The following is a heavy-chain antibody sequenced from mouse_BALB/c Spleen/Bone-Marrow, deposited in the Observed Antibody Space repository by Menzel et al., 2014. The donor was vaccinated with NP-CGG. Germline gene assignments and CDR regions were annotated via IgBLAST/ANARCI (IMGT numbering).Heavy chain of an antibody. J-gene: IGHJ4*01. CDR1: GFTFSSFG. CDR3: ARSTMITTGYYYAMDY. CDR2: ISSGSSTI. V-gene: IGHV5-17*02. Sequence: EVKLVESGGGLVQPGGSRKVSCAASGFTFSSFGMHWVRQAPGKGLEWVAYISSGSSTIYYADTVKGRFTISRDNPKNILFLQMTSLRSEDTAMYYCARSTMITTGYYYAMDYWGQGTSVTVSS. D-gene: IGHD2-4*01.